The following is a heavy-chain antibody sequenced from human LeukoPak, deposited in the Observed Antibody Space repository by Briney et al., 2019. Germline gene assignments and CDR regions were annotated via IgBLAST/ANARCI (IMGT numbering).Heavy chain of an antibody. CDR2: INHSGST. CDR1: GFTFSTYG. J-gene: IGHJ6*03. V-gene: IGHV4-34*01. CDR3: ARVSGSLRRYYYYMDV. Sequence: GSLRLSCAASGFTFSTYGMRWIRQPPGKGLEWIGEINHSGSTNYNPSLKSRVTISVDTSKNQFSLKLSSVTAADTAVYYCARVSGSLRRYYYYMDVWGKGTTVTVSS. D-gene: IGHD1-26*01.